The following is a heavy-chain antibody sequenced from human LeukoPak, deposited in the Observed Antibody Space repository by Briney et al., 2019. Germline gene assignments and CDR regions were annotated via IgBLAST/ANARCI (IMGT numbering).Heavy chain of an antibody. CDR2: FDSEDAER. D-gene: IGHD3-9*01. Sequence: ASVKVSCKVSGYTLTELSIHWMRQAPGKGREWRGGFDSEDAERIYAQRLQGRVTMTEDPSTDTAYMELSSLRSEDTAVYYCATDKRQYNILTAYFKAEYFQYWGQGTLVTVSA. J-gene: IGHJ1*01. CDR1: GYTLTELS. CDR3: ATDKRQYNILTAYFKAEYFQY. V-gene: IGHV1-24*01.